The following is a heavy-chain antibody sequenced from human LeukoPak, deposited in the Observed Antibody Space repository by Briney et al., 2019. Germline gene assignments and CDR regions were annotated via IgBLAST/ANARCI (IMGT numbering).Heavy chain of an antibody. CDR2: IKQDGSEK. J-gene: IGHJ4*02. D-gene: IGHD6-13*01. V-gene: IGHV3-7*01. CDR3: ARENYLDSSSTPGAYYFDY. CDR1: GFTFSSYW. Sequence: GGSLRLSCAASGFTFSSYWMSWVRQAPGKVLEWVANIKQDGSEKYYVDSVKGRFTISRDNAKNSLYLQMNSLRAEDTAVYYCARENYLDSSSTPGAYYFDYWGQGTLVTVSS.